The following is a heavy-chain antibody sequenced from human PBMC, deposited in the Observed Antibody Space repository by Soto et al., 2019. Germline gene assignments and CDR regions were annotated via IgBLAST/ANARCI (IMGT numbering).Heavy chain of an antibody. CDR3: ARGDFWKGSAY. V-gene: IGHV4-30-2*01. D-gene: IGHD3-3*01. J-gene: IGHJ4*02. CDR2: IYHSGST. Sequence: PSETLSLTCAVSGGSISSGGYSWSWIRQPPGKGLEWIGYIYHSGSTYYNPSLKSRVTISVDRSKNQFSLKLSSVTAADTAVYYCARGDFWKGSAYWGQGTLVTVSS. CDR1: GGSISSGGYS.